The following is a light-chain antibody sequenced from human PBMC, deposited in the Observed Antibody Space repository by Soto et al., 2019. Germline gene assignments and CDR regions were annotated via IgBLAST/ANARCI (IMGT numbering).Light chain of an antibody. CDR3: CSYAGSSTLV. CDR2: EVS. Sequence: QSALTQPASVSGSPGQSITISCTGNSSDIGSYTLVSWYQQHPGKAPQVIIYEVSKWPSGVSNRFSGSKSGNTASLTISGLQAEDEADYYCCSYAGSSTLVFGGGTQLTVL. CDR1: SSDIGSYTL. J-gene: IGLJ2*01. V-gene: IGLV2-23*02.